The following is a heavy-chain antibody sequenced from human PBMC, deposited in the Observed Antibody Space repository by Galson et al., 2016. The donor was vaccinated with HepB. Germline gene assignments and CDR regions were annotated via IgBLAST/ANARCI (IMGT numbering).Heavy chain of an antibody. D-gene: IGHD3-22*01. J-gene: IGHJ1*01. CDR2: LIPIFGSA. Sequence: SVKVSCKASGGTFSTYAISWVRQAPGQGLEWMGGLIPIFGSANYAQKFQDRVMVTADESTSTAYMDLSSLRSEDTAVYYCALFDPTEIADSFDNNGYPEYFQFWGQGTLVTVSS. CDR3: ALFDPTEIADSFDNNGYPEYFQF. CDR1: GGTFSTYA. V-gene: IGHV1-69*13.